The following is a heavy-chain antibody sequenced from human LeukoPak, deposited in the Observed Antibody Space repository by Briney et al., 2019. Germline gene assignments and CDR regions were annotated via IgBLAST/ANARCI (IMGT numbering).Heavy chain of an antibody. V-gene: IGHV4-34*01. J-gene: IGHJ6*03. Sequence: SETLSLTCAVYGGSFSGYYWSWIRQPPGKGLEWIGSIYYSGTTYYNPSLKSRVSISVDTSMNQFSLRLSSVTAADTAVYYCARNYYFYNYMDVWGKGTTVTVSS. CDR2: IYYSGTT. CDR3: ARNYYFYNYMDV. CDR1: GGSFSGYY.